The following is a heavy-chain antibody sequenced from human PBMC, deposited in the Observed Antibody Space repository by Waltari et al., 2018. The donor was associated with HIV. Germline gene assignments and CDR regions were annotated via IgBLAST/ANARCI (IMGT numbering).Heavy chain of an antibody. J-gene: IGHJ4*02. Sequence: QLQLQESGPALVKPSDTLSLTCTVSTGYITQSYYWGWVRQFPGTGLEWIGSIYSNGVSHYAPSLKSRVALSVDMSKNQFALTLTAVTVADTSRYFCVALRTVTGTIDKWGQGTLVTVS. V-gene: IGHV4-39*01. CDR2: IYSNGVS. CDR3: VALRTVTGTIDK. CDR1: TGYITQSYY. D-gene: IGHD6-19*01.